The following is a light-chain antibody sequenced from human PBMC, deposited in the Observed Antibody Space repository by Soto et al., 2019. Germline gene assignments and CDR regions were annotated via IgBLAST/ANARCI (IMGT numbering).Light chain of an antibody. J-gene: IGKJ4*01. V-gene: IGKV3-20*01. CDR1: QSVSSIY. CDR3: QQYGTSLLT. Sequence: ELVLTQSPGTLSLSPGDRATLSCRASQSVSSIYLAWYQQKPGQAPRLLIYNASSRATGIPDRFSGSGSGTDFTLTIRRLEPEDFAVDYCQQYGTSLLTFGGGTKVAIK. CDR2: NAS.